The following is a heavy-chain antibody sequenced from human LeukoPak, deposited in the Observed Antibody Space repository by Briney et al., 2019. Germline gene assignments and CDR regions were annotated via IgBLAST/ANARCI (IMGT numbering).Heavy chain of an antibody. V-gene: IGHV1-69*13. CDR1: GGTFSSYA. Sequence: SVKVSCXASGGTFSSYAISWVRRAPGQGLEWMGGIIPIFGTANYAQKFQGRVTITADESTSTAYMELSSLRSEDTAVYYCARATVNIVATITLGAFDIWGQGTMVTVSS. CDR2: IIPIFGTA. J-gene: IGHJ3*02. CDR3: ARATVNIVATITLGAFDI. D-gene: IGHD5-12*01.